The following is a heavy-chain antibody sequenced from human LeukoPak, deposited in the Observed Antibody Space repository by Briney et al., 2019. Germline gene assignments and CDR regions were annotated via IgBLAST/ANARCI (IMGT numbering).Heavy chain of an antibody. CDR3: AKDIKAVGSNFDY. J-gene: IGHJ4*02. V-gene: IGHV3-48*04. Sequence: GGSLRLSCAASGFTFSSYSMNWVRQAPGKGLEWVSYISSSSSTIYYADSVKGRFTISRDNAKNSLYLQMNSLRAEDTALYYCAKDIKAVGSNFDYWGQGTLVTVSS. CDR2: ISSSSSTI. CDR1: GFTFSSYS. D-gene: IGHD5/OR15-5a*01.